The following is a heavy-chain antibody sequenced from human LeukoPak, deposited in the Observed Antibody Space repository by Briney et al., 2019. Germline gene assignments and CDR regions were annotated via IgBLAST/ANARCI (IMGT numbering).Heavy chain of an antibody. CDR2: IIPIFGTA. CDR3: ASPAAHCGGDCYFDY. D-gene: IGHD2-21*02. CDR1: GGTFSSYA. V-gene: IGHV1-69*06. Sequence: SVKVSCKASGGTFSSYAISWVRQAPGQGLEWMGGIIPIFGTANYAQKFQGRVTITAVKSTSTAYMELSSLRSEDTAVYYCASPAAHCGGDCYFDYWGQGTLVTVSS. J-gene: IGHJ4*02.